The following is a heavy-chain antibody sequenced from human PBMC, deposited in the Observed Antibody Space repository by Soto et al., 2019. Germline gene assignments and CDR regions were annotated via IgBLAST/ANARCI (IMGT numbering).Heavy chain of an antibody. CDR1: GFTFSNYA. D-gene: IGHD6-19*01. CDR2: ISGSGGST. Sequence: GGSLRLSCAASGFTFSNYAMSWVRQAPGQGLDWVSAISGSGGSTYYADSVKGRFTISRDNAKNSLYLQMNSLRAEDTAVYYCAREGWYGDYYMDVWGKGTTVTVSS. J-gene: IGHJ6*03. V-gene: IGHV3-23*01. CDR3: AREGWYGDYYMDV.